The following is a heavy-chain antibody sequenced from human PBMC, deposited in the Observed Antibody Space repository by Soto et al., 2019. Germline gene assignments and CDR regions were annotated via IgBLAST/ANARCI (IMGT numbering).Heavy chain of an antibody. CDR3: ARGHSSGWGSDP. J-gene: IGHJ5*02. D-gene: IGHD6-19*01. V-gene: IGHV1-18*01. CDR1: GYTFTSYG. CDR2: ISAYNGNA. Sequence: GSVKAYCKASGYTFTSYGISLVRQAPGQGLEWMGWISAYNGNANYAQKLQGRVTMTTDTSTSTAYMELRSLRSDDTAVYYCARGHSSGWGSDPWGPGTLVPPPQ.